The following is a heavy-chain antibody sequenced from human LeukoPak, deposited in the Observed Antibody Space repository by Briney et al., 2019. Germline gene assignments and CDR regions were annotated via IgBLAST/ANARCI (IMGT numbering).Heavy chain of an antibody. CDR3: TRGTSVAGDY. V-gene: IGHV3-74*01. CDR2: INSDGRST. D-gene: IGHD6-19*01. Sequence: GGSLRLSCAASEVTFSSYWMHWVLQAPGKGLEWVSRINSDGRSTSYADSVKGRFTISRDNAKNTLYLQMNSLRVEDTAVYYCTRGTSVAGDYWGQGTLVTVSS. J-gene: IGHJ4*02. CDR1: EVTFSSYW.